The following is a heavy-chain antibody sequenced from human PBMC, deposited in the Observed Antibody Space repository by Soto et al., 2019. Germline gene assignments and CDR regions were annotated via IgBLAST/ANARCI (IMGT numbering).Heavy chain of an antibody. J-gene: IGHJ6*02. D-gene: IGHD4-17*01. Sequence: KPGGSLRLSCAASGFTFSSYSMNWVRQAPGKGLEWASSISSSSYIYYADSVKGRFTISRDNAKNSLYLQMNSLRAEDTAVYYCARTVRGYYYGMDVWGRGTTVTVSS. V-gene: IGHV3-21*01. CDR3: ARTVRGYYYGMDV. CDR1: GFTFSSYS. CDR2: ISSSSYI.